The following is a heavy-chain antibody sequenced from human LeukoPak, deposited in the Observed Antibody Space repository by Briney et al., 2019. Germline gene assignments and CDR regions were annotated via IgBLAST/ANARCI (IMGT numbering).Heavy chain of an antibody. CDR1: GGSFSGYY. J-gene: IGHJ4*02. V-gene: IGHV4-59*08. CDR2: IYYSGST. Sequence: PSETLSLTCAVYGGSFSGYYWSWIRQPPGKGLEWIGYIYYSGSTNYNPSLKSRVTISVDTSKNQFSLKLSSVTAADTAVYYCARYSSSWVGIDYWGQGTLVTVSS. D-gene: IGHD6-13*01. CDR3: ARYSSSWVGIDY.